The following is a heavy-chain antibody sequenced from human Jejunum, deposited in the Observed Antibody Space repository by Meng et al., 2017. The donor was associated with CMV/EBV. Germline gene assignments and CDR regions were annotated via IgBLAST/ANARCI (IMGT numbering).Heavy chain of an antibody. CDR1: TFNIAW. J-gene: IGHJ4*02. V-gene: IGHV3-15*01. CDR2: IKSQFDGETT. Sequence: TFNIAWVDWVRQAPGKGLEWVGRIKSQFDGETTDYAAPVKGRFTISIYDSTPPFSLPLPRLQPSSPSFSSFPPPLHYTFSSFSLDYWGQGTLVTVSS. D-gene: IGHD3-3*01. CDR3: PPPLHYTFSSFSLDY.